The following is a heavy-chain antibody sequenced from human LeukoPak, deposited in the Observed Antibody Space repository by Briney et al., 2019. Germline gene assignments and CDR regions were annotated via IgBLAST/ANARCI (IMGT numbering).Heavy chain of an antibody. V-gene: IGHV4-59*08. Sequence: PLETLSLTCTVSGGSMSNYWWNWIRQPPGKGLEWIGYIYYDGSTYYNPALNSRVTISIDTSKNQFSLKLNSVTAADTAVYYCARRLCSSLTCNIGPSGNWLDPWGQGTLVTVSS. CDR3: ARRLCSSLTCNIGPSGNWLDP. J-gene: IGHJ5*02. CDR2: IYYDGST. D-gene: IGHD2-2*02. CDR1: GGSMSNYW.